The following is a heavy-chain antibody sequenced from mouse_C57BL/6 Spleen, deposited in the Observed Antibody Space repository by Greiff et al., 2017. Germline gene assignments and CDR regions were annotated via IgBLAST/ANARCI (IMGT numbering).Heavy chain of an antibody. CDR2: IDPSDSET. Sequence: QVQLKQSGAELVRPGSSVKLSCKASGYTFTSYWMHWVKQRPIQGLEWIGNIDPSDSETHYNQKFKDKATLTVDKSSSTAYMQLSSLTSEDSAVYYCARHYSNYVGFAYWGQGTLVTVSA. CDR3: ARHYSNYVGFAY. CDR1: GYTFTSYW. V-gene: IGHV1-52*01. J-gene: IGHJ3*01. D-gene: IGHD2-5*01.